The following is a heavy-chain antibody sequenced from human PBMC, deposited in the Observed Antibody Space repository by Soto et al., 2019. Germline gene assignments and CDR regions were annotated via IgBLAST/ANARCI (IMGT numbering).Heavy chain of an antibody. V-gene: IGHV4-59*01. D-gene: IGHD4-17*01. CDR3: ARGPTVTTDY. CDR1: GGSISGYS. Sequence: SETLSLTCTVSGGSISGYSWNWIRQPPGKGLEWIGYIYYTGSTNYNPSLKSRVTISLDTSENQFSLKLNSVTAADTAVYYCARGPTVTTDYWGQGTLVTVS. CDR2: IYYTGST. J-gene: IGHJ4*02.